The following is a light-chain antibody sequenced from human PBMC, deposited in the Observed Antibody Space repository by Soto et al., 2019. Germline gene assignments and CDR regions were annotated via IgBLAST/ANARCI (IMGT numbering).Light chain of an antibody. Sequence: EIVLTQSPGTLSLSPGEGATLSCRASQSVVNNYLAWYQQKPGQAPRLLIYDASNRATGIPDRFSGSGSGTDFTLTISRLEPEDFAVYYCQYYGSSPPVTVGGGTKVDIK. CDR1: QSVVNNY. J-gene: IGKJ4*01. V-gene: IGKV3-20*01. CDR2: DAS. CDR3: QYYGSSPPVT.